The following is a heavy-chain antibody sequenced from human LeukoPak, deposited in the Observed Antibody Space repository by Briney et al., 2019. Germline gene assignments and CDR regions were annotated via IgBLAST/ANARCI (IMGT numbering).Heavy chain of an antibody. Sequence: GGSLRLSCEASGLTFSSYGMHWVRQAPGKGLEWVAVIWSDGSNKYYADSVKGRFAISRDNSKNTVWLQMNSLRAEDTAVYYCARGSRDAFDIWGQGTMATVPS. D-gene: IGHD2-2*01. J-gene: IGHJ3*02. CDR2: IWSDGSNK. CDR3: ARGSRDAFDI. CDR1: GLTFSSYG. V-gene: IGHV3-33*01.